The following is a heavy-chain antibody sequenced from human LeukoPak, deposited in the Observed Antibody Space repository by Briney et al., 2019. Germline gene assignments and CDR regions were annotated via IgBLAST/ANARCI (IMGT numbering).Heavy chain of an antibody. D-gene: IGHD4-17*01. CDR1: GFTVSSTY. Sequence: QPGGSLRLSCVASGFTVSSTYMSWVRQAPGKGLEWVSVIYSGGDTKYADSVKGRFTISRDNSKNTLYLQMNSLRAGDTAVYYCAGSSAGNYVGYFDPWGQGTLVTVSS. J-gene: IGHJ5*02. CDR2: IYSGGDT. CDR3: AGSSAGNYVGYFDP. V-gene: IGHV3-66*01.